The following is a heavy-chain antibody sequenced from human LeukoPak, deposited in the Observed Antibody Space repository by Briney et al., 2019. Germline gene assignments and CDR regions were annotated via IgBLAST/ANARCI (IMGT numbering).Heavy chain of an antibody. J-gene: IGHJ4*02. Sequence: PGGSLRLSCATSGFTFSSWPMNWVRQAPGKGLEWISYLNSASGIIYYADSVKGRFTISRDNAKNSLYLEMNSLRAEDTAVYYCARSLSSSWTQFDHWGQGTLVTVSS. V-gene: IGHV3-48*01. D-gene: IGHD6-13*01. CDR2: LNSASGII. CDR1: GFTFSSWP. CDR3: ARSLSSSWTQFDH.